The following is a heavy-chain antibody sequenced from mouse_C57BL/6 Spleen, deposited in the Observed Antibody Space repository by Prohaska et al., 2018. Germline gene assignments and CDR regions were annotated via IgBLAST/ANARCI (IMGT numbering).Heavy chain of an antibody. J-gene: IGHJ2*01. D-gene: IGHD1-1*01. CDR3: ARYNYGSSYLDY. CDR2: IYPGSGST. Sequence: SVKISCKASGYTFTSYWLTWVKQRPGQGLEWIGDIYPGSGSTNYNEKFKSKATLTVDTSSSTAYMQLSSLTSEDSAVYYCARYNYGSSYLDYWGQGTTLTVSS. CDR1: GYTFTSYW. V-gene: IGHV1-55*01.